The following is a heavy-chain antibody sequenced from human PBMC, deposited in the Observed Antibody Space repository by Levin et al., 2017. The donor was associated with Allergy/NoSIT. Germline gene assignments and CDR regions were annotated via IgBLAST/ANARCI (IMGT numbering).Heavy chain of an antibody. Sequence: GSLRLSCTVSGDSISHSYWTWFRQPPGKGLECVGYIYHSGNTNYNPSLKSRVTISLDTSKNQYSLKLTSVTAADTAVYYCARISDLFSTPAVWGQGTLVTVSS. J-gene: IGHJ4*02. D-gene: IGHD2-2*01. CDR3: ARISDLFSTPAV. V-gene: IGHV4-59*01. CDR1: GDSISHSY. CDR2: IYHSGNT.